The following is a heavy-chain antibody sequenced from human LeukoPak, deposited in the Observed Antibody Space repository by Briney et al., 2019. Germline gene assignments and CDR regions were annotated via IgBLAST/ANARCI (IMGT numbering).Heavy chain of an antibody. Sequence: ASVKVSCEASGYTFTNYDINWVRQAAGQRREWMGWINAGNGNTKYSQEFQGRVTITRDTSASTAYMELSSLRSEDMAVYYCARSPMLELHWFDPWGQGTLVTVSS. CDR1: GYTFTNYD. D-gene: IGHD1-7*01. V-gene: IGHV1-3*03. J-gene: IGHJ5*02. CDR3: ARSPMLELHWFDP. CDR2: INAGNGNT.